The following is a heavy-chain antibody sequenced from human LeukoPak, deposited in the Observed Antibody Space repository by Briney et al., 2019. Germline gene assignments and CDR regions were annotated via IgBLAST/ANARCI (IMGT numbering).Heavy chain of an antibody. CDR1: GFIYSSFW. J-gene: IGHJ4*02. CDR3: ARSLWPEDY. CDR2: IEPDGSGK. D-gene: IGHD2-21*01. V-gene: IGHV3-7*01. Sequence: GGSLRLSCAASGFIYSSFWMSWVRQAPGRGLEWVANIEPDGSGKNYVDSVRGRFTISRDNAKNSLYMQMNSVRVEDSALYYCARSLWPEDYWGQGTLVTVSS.